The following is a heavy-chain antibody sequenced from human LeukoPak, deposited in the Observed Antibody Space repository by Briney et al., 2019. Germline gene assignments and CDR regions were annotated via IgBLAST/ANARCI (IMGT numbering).Heavy chain of an antibody. CDR1: GYTFTGYN. J-gene: IGHJ6*02. CDR3: ARGGDSMYYDFWTGNYYGMDV. Sequence: ASVKVSCKASGYTFTGYNMHWVRQPPGQGLEWMGRINPNTGGTNYAQKFQGRVTMTRDTSSSTAYMELRRLRSDDTAVYYCARGGDSMYYDFWTGNYYGMDVWGQGTTVTVSS. CDR2: INPNTGGT. V-gene: IGHV1-2*06. D-gene: IGHD3-3*01.